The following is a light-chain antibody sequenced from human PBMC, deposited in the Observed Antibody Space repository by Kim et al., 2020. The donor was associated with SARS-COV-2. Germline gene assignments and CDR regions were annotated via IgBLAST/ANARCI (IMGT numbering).Light chain of an antibody. V-gene: IGLV1-40*01. CDR3: QSYDTSLTNSVI. J-gene: IGLJ2*01. Sequence: VTISCTGSNSNIGAGYDVHWYQQLPGTAPKLLIYGNNNRPSGVPDRFSGSKSGTSASLAITGLQADDEADYYCQSYDTSLTNSVIFGGGTQLTVL. CDR2: GNN. CDR1: NSNIGAGYD.